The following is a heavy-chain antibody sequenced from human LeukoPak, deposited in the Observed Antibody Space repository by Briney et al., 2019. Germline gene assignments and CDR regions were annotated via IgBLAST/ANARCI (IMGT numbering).Heavy chain of an antibody. J-gene: IGHJ4*02. CDR1: GGSISSSSYY. D-gene: IGHD1-26*01. V-gene: IGHV4-39*01. Sequence: SETLSLTRTVSGGSISSSSYYWGWIRRPPGKGLEWIGSIYYSGSIYYNPSLKSRVTMSVDTSKNQFSLKLSSVTAADTAVYYCARALVGAIPYYFDYWGQGTLVTVSS. CDR3: ARALVGAIPYYFDY. CDR2: IYYSGSI.